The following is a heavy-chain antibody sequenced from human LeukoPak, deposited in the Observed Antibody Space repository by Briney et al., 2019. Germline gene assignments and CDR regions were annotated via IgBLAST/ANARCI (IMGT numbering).Heavy chain of an antibody. CDR3: ARSDRYYDFSY. J-gene: IGHJ4*02. Sequence: ASVKVSCKASGYTFTSYDINWVRQAPGQGLEWMGWINPNSGGTNYAQKFQGRVTMTRDTSISTAYMELSRLRSDDTAVYYCARSDRYYDFSYWGQGTLVTVSS. CDR1: GYTFTSYD. CDR2: INPNSGGT. V-gene: IGHV1-2*02. D-gene: IGHD3-3*01.